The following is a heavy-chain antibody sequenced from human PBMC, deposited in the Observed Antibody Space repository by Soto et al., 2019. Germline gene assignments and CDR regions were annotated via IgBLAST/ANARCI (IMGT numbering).Heavy chain of an antibody. CDR2: IGTAGDT. J-gene: IGHJ4*02. Sequence: GGSLRLSCEASGFTFSGFDMHWVRQPTGKGLEWVSSIGTAGDTYYAVSVKGRFTISRDNAKNSLSLQMNSLRAGDMAVYFCAKSQEIGTHFFDSWGQGTRVTVSS. V-gene: IGHV3-13*01. CDR3: AKSQEIGTHFFDS. D-gene: IGHD6-13*01. CDR1: GFTFSGFD.